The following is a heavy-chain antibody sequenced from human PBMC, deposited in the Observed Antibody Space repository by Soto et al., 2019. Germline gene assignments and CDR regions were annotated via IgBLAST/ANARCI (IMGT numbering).Heavy chain of an antibody. CDR3: ARSPRSSPYFDY. Sequence: GESLKISCQSSGYTFSNFWIGWVRQLPGKGLEWMVIIYPGDHETRYSPSFHGKVTISADRSINTAYLQWNSLEASDTAFYFCARSPRSSPYFDYWGQGALVT. V-gene: IGHV5-51*01. D-gene: IGHD6-13*01. CDR1: GYTFSNFW. CDR2: IYPGDHET. J-gene: IGHJ4*02.